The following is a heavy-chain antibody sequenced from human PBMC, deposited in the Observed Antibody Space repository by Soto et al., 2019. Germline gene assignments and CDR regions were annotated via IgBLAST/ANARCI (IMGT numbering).Heavy chain of an antibody. J-gene: IGHJ4*02. CDR1: GFTFGSYA. D-gene: IGHD1-26*01. V-gene: IGHV3-23*01. CDR2: VTYSGANT. Sequence: EVQLLESGGGLVQPGGSLRLSCAASGFTFGSYAMSWVRPAPGKGLEWVSLVTYSGANTYYAGSVTGRFTISRDNSRNTLYLQMSSLRVEDTAVYYCATPSLSTGGYSAFDSWGRGPLVTVSS. CDR3: ATPSLSTGGYSAFDS.